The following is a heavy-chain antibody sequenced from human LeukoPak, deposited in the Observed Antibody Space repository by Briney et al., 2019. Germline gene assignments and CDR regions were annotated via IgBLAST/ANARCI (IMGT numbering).Heavy chain of an antibody. D-gene: IGHD3-22*01. CDR1: GYTFTSNY. CDR3: ARGRHYYESSDYYYEGDAFDV. V-gene: IGHV1-46*01. Sequence: GASVKVSCKTFGYTFTSNYMHWVRQAPGQGLEWMGIINPSGGSITYAQMFQGRVTMTGDMSTSTVYMELSSLRSEDTSVYYCARGRHYYESSDYYYEGDAFDVWGQGTMVTVSS. J-gene: IGHJ3*01. CDR2: INPSGGSI.